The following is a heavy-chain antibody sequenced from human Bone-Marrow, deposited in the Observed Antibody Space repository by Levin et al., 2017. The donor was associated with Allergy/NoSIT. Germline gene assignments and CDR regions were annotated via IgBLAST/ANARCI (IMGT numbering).Heavy chain of an antibody. CDR1: GDFISNHY. CDR3: ARAHSDPQSKKGSMLGD. V-gene: IGHV4-4*07. CDR2: IYDGGKP. J-gene: IGHJ4*02. Sequence: SQTLSLTCSVSGDFISNHYWNWIRQPAGKGLEWIGRIYDGGKPTYNLALKSRVTMSVDTSKNQYSLKLTSVSASDTAVSYCARAHSDPQSKKGSMLGDWGRGILVTVSS. D-gene: IGHD3-10*02.